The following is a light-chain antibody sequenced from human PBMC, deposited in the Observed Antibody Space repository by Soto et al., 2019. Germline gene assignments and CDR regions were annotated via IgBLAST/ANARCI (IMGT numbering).Light chain of an antibody. CDR3: QQYFSTPLT. V-gene: IGKV4-1*01. Sequence: DIVMTQSPDSLAVSLGERATINCKSTQRVFSASNIKNYLAWYQQKPGQLRKLLITWASTRQSGVPDRFSGSGSGTDFTLTISSLQAEDVAVYYCQQYFSTPLTFSGGTKVEIK. CDR1: QRVFSASNIKNY. CDR2: WAS. J-gene: IGKJ4*01.